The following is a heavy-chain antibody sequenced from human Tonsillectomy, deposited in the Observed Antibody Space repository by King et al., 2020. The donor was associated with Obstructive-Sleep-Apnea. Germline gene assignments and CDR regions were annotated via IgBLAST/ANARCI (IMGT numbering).Heavy chain of an antibody. Sequence: QLVQSGAEVKKPGASVKVSCKASGYTFTNYYIHWVRQAPGQGLEWMAIINPTGGSTTYAQKFQGRVTVTRDTSTSTVYMELSRLRSEDTAIDYCARVLKYWXXGTXVTVSS. J-gene: IGHJ4*02. V-gene: IGHV1-46*01. CDR2: INPTGGST. CDR1: GYTFTNYY. CDR3: ARVLKY. D-gene: IGHD2/OR15-2a*01.